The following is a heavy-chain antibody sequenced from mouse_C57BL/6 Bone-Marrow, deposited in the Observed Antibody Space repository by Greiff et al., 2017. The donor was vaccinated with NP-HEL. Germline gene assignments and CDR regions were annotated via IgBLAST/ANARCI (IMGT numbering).Heavy chain of an antibody. D-gene: IGHD1-1*01. Sequence: EVQGVESGGDLVKPGGSLKLSCAASGFTFSSYGMSWVRQTPDKRLEWVATISRGGSYTYYPDSVKGRFTISRDNAKNTLYMQMSSLKSEDTAMYYCAREGSSSRRFAYWGQGTLVTVSA. CDR3: AREGSSSRRFAY. CDR2: ISRGGSYT. V-gene: IGHV5-6*01. CDR1: GFTFSSYG. J-gene: IGHJ3*01.